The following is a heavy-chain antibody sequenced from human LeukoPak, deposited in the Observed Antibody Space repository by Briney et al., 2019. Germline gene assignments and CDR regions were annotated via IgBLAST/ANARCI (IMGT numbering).Heavy chain of an antibody. J-gene: IGHJ5*02. V-gene: IGHV3-48*03. CDR3: ARASYSSSWIFDP. CDR1: GFTFSSYE. D-gene: IGHD6-13*01. CDR2: ISSSGSTI. Sequence: QPGGSLRLSCAASGFTFSSYEMNWVRQAPGKGLEWVSYISSSGSTIYYADSVKGRFTISRDNAKNSLYLQMDSLRAEDTAVYYCARASYSSSWIFDPWGRGTLVTVSS.